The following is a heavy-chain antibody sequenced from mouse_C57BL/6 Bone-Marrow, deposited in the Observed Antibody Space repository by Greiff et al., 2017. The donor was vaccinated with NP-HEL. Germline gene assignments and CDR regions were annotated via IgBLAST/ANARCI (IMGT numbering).Heavy chain of an antibody. Sequence: EVQRVESGEGLVKPGGSLKLSCAASGFTFSSYAMSWVRQTPEKRLEWVAYISSGGDYIYYADTVKGRFTISRDNARNTLYLQMSSLKSEDTAMYYCTRGGSSDAMDYWGQGTSVTVSS. V-gene: IGHV5-9-1*02. J-gene: IGHJ4*01. CDR2: ISSGGDYI. CDR1: GFTFSSYA. CDR3: TRGGSSDAMDY. D-gene: IGHD1-1*01.